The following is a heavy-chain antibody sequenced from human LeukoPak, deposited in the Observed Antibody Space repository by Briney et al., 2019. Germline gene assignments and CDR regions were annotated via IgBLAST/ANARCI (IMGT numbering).Heavy chain of an antibody. CDR3: ARYCSSTSCPEFDI. Sequence: ASVKVSCKASGYTFTSYDINWVRQATGQGLEWMGWMNPNSGNTGYAQKFQGRVPITRNTSISTAYMELSSLRSEDTAVYYCARYCSSTSCPEFDIWGQGTMVTVSS. CDR2: MNPNSGNT. J-gene: IGHJ3*02. V-gene: IGHV1-8*03. CDR1: GYTFTSYD. D-gene: IGHD2-2*01.